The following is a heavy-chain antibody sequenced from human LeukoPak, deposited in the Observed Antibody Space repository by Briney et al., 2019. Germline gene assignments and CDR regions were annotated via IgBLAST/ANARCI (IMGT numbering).Heavy chain of an antibody. CDR3: ARGRIGYCGSTSCPGTFDI. D-gene: IGHD2-2*03. V-gene: IGHV4-61*02. J-gene: IGHJ3*02. CDR1: GVSLSSGTYY. CDR2: IYSSGST. Sequence: SETLSLTCTVSGVSLSSGTYYWSWIRQPAGEGLEWIGRIYSSGSTNYNPSLKSRVTISVDTSKNQFSLKLTSMTAADTAVYYCARGRIGYCGSTSCPGTFDIWGQGTMVTVSS.